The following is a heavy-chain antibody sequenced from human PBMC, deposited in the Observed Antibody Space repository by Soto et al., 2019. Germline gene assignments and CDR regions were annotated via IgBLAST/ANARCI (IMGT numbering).Heavy chain of an antibody. CDR2: IVVGSGNT. D-gene: IGHD2-2*01. Sequence: GASVKVSCKASGFTFTSSAMQWVRQARGQRLEWIGWIVVGSGNTNYAQKFQERVTITRDMSTSTAYMELSSLRSEDTAVYYCAAVTRRRDIVVVPALWGQGTLVTVSS. CDR3: AAVTRRRDIVVVPAL. CDR1: GFTFTSSA. J-gene: IGHJ4*02. V-gene: IGHV1-58*02.